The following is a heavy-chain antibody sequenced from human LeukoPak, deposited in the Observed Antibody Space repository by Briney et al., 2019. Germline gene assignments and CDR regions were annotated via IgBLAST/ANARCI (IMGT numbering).Heavy chain of an antibody. V-gene: IGHV4-59*01. Sequence: SETLSLTCTVSGGSISSYYWSWIRQPPGKGLEWIGYIYYSGSTNYNPSLKSRVTISVDTSKNQFSLKLSSVTAADTAVCYCARAGDYGDAPHWFDPWGQGTLVTVSS. D-gene: IGHD4-17*01. CDR3: ARAGDYGDAPHWFDP. CDR2: IYYSGST. CDR1: GGSISSYY. J-gene: IGHJ5*02.